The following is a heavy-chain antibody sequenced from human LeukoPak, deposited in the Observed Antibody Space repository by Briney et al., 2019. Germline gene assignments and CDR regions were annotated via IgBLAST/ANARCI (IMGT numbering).Heavy chain of an antibody. J-gene: IGHJ4*02. CDR3: ARDHDWAFDL. V-gene: IGHV3-48*02. D-gene: IGHD3-9*01. CDR2: INHNAEMI. Sequence: GSLRLSCEASGFPFGSYVMRWVRQAPGKGLEWIAYINHNAEMIFYPDFVKGRFSISRDNAKNSLYLQMNALRYEDTAIYYCARDHDWAFDLWGQGTLVTVSS. CDR1: GFPFGSYV.